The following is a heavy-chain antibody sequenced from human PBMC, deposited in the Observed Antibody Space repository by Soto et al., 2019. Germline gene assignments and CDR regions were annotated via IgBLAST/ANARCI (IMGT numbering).Heavy chain of an antibody. CDR3: ARLIHCKTTSCYFDE. V-gene: IGHV4-59*08. CDR1: GGSISPYY. D-gene: IGHD2-2*01. Sequence: SETLSLTCTVSGGSISPYYWSWIRQPPGKGLEWVGYIYYGGSTSYNPSLKSRVTISLDTSKSQFSLKLSSVTAADTAVFYCARLIHCKTTSCYFDEWGQGTLVTVSS. J-gene: IGHJ4*02. CDR2: IYYGGST.